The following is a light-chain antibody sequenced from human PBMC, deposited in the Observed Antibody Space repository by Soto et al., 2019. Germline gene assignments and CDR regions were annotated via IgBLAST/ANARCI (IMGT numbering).Light chain of an antibody. Sequence: QSALTQPPSVSGSPGQSVTISCTGTSSDVGSYNRVSWDQQPPGTAPKLMIYEVTTRPSGVPDRFAGSKSGNTASLTISGLQAEDEADYYCSSYTTSSTYVFGTGTKVTVL. J-gene: IGLJ1*01. CDR3: SSYTTSSTYV. CDR1: SSDVGSYNR. CDR2: EVT. V-gene: IGLV2-18*02.